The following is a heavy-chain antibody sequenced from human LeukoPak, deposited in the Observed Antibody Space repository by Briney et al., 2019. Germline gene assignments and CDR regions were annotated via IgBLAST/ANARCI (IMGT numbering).Heavy chain of an antibody. D-gene: IGHD3-22*01. CDR1: GGSISSGDYY. CDR2: IYYSGSS. Sequence: SQTPSLTRTVSGGSISSGDYYWSWIPQPPGKGLVWLGYIYYSGSSYYNPSLKSRVTISVDTSKNQFSLKLSSVTAADTAVYYCARGPYYYDSSGYFGIDYWGQGTLVTVSS. CDR3: ARGPYYYDSSGYFGIDY. J-gene: IGHJ4*02. V-gene: IGHV4-30-4*01.